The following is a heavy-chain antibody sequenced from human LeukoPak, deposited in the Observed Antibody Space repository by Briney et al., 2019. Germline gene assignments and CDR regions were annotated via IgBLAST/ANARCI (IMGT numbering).Heavy chain of an antibody. J-gene: IGHJ5*02. Sequence: ASVKVSCKASGGTFSSYAISWVRQAPGQGLEWMGRINPNSGGTNYAQKLQGRVTMTRDTSISTAYMELSRLRSDDTAVYYCARDPAPRGYCSGGSCYGGWFDPWGQGTLVTVSS. V-gene: IGHV1-2*06. CDR2: INPNSGGT. CDR3: ARDPAPRGYCSGGSCYGGWFDP. D-gene: IGHD2-15*01. CDR1: GGTFSSYA.